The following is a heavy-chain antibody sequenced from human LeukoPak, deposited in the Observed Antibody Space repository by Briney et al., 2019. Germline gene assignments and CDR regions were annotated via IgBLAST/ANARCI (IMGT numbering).Heavy chain of an antibody. V-gene: IGHV4-34*01. J-gene: IGHJ1*01. Sequence: PSETLSLTCAVYGGSFSGYYWSWIRQPPGKGLEWIGEINHSGSTNYNPSLKSRVTISVDTSKNQFSLKLSSVTAADPAVYYCARPRIVGAPGYFQHWGQGTLVTVSS. CDR3: ARPRIVGAPGYFQH. D-gene: IGHD1-26*01. CDR1: GGSFSGYY. CDR2: INHSGST.